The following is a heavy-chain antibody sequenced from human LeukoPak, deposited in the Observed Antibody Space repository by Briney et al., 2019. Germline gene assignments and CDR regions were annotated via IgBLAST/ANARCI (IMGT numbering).Heavy chain of an antibody. Sequence: TGGSLRLSCAASGFPVSSYYMSWVRQAPGKGLEWVSVIYIGGRTYYADSVKGRFTISRDNAKNTLYLQMNSLRAEDTAVYFCARDYHGSPDYWGQGTLVTVSS. CDR1: GFPVSSYY. J-gene: IGHJ4*02. V-gene: IGHV3-53*01. D-gene: IGHD3-10*01. CDR3: ARDYHGSPDY. CDR2: IYIGGRT.